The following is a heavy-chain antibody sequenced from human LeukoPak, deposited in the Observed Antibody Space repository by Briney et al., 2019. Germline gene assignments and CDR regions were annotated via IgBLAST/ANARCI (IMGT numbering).Heavy chain of an antibody. CDR3: ARDPITMVRGVKPYAFDI. D-gene: IGHD3-10*01. V-gene: IGHV4-39*07. CDR2: IYYSGST. Sequence: SETLSLTCTVSGGSISSSSYYWGWIRQPPGKGLEWIGSIYYSGSTYYNPSLKSRVTISVDTSKNQFSLKLSSVTAADTAVYYCARDPITMVRGVKPYAFDIWGQGTMVTVSS. J-gene: IGHJ3*02. CDR1: GGSISSSSYY.